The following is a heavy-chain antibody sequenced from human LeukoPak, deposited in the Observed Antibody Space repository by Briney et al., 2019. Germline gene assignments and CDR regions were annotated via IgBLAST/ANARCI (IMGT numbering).Heavy chain of an antibody. J-gene: IGHJ4*02. V-gene: IGHV3-74*01. CDR2: VKSDGSVT. CDR3: ARESFNYYDSSGYYDPGGYFDY. D-gene: IGHD3-22*01. CDR1: GFSFTLYW. Sequence: GGSLRLSCAASGFSFTLYWMHWVRQAPGKGLVWVSSVKSDGSVTSYADAVKGRFSISADNAKNTQYLQMNSLRADDTAVYYCARESFNYYDSSGYYDPGGYFDYWGQGTLVTVSS.